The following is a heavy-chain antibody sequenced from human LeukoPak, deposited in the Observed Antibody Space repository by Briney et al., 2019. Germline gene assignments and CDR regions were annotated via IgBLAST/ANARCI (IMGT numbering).Heavy chain of an antibody. CDR2: IYYSGST. V-gene: IGHV4-30-4*01. CDR3: ARGRHSSYIDY. CDR1: GGAISSGDYY. D-gene: IGHD1-26*01. J-gene: IGHJ4*02. Sequence: PSETLSLTCTVSGGAISSGDYYWSWIRQPPGKGLEWIGYIYYSGSTYYNPSLKSRVTISVDTSKNQFSLKLNSMTAEDTAVYYCARGRHSSYIDYWGQGTLVTVSS.